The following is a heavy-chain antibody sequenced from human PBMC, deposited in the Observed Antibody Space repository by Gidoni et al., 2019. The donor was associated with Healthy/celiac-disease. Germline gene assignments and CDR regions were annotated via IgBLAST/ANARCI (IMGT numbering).Heavy chain of an antibody. CDR1: GYTFTSDY. Sequence: QVQLVQSGAEVKKPGASVKVSCKASGYTFTSDYMHWVRQAPGQGLEWMGIINPSGGSTSYAQKFQGRVTMTRDTSTSTVYMELSSLRSEDTAVYYCARDVYSSGWYSRAWFDPWGQGTLVTVSS. J-gene: IGHJ5*02. CDR3: ARDVYSSGWYSRAWFDP. D-gene: IGHD6-19*01. V-gene: IGHV1-46*01. CDR2: INPSGGST.